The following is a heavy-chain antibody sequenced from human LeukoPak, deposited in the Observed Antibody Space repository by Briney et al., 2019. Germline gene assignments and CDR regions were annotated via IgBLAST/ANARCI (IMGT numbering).Heavy chain of an antibody. Sequence: SETLSLTCAVYGGSFSGYYWSWIRQPPGKGLEWIGEINHSGSTNYNPSLKSRVTISVDTSKNQFSLKLSSVTAADTAVYYCARGLNRYETYYYDSSGAFFDYWGQGTLVTVSS. CDR3: ARGLNRYETYYYDSSGAFFDY. V-gene: IGHV4-34*01. CDR2: INHSGST. D-gene: IGHD3-22*01. CDR1: GGSFSGYY. J-gene: IGHJ4*02.